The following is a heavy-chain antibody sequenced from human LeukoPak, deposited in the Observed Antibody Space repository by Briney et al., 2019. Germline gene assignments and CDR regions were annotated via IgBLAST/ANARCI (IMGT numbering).Heavy chain of an antibody. Sequence: GGSLRLSCAASGFTFSSYSMNWVRQAPGKGLEWVSYISSSSSTIYYADSVKGRFTISRDNVKNSLYLQMNSLRAEDTAVYYCARDRLGERAFDIWGQGTVVTVSS. V-gene: IGHV3-48*04. CDR1: GFTFSSYS. D-gene: IGHD1-26*01. J-gene: IGHJ3*02. CDR2: ISSSSSTI. CDR3: ARDRLGERAFDI.